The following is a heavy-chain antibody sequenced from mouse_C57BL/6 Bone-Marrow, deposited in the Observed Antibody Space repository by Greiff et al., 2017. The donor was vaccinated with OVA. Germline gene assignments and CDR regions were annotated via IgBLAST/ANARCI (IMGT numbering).Heavy chain of an antibody. D-gene: IGHD1-1*01. CDR2: ISYDGSN. V-gene: IGHV3-6*01. CDR3: ARIGTYYYGSSYYFDY. CDR1: GYSITSGYY. J-gene: IGHJ2*01. Sequence: EVQLQESGPGLVKPSQSLSLTCSVTGYSITSGYYWNWIRQFPGNKLEWMGYISYDGSNNYNPSLKNRISITRDTSKNQFFLKLNSVTTEDTATYYCARIGTYYYGSSYYFDYWGQGTTLTVSS.